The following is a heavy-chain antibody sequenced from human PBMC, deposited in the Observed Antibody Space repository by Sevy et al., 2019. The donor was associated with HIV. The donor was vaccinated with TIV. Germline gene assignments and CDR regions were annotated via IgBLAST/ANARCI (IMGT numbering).Heavy chain of an antibody. D-gene: IGHD5-18*01. Sequence: GGSLRLSCAASGFTFSSYWMSWVRQAPGKGLEWVATMKEDGSERNYVDSVKGRFTISGDNTKNSLYLQMNSLRAEDTAVYYGGREGVGGYSYSLDCWGQGTLVTVSS. J-gene: IGHJ4*02. V-gene: IGHV3-7*01. CDR3: GREGVGGYSYSLDC. CDR1: GFTFSSYW. CDR2: MKEDGSER.